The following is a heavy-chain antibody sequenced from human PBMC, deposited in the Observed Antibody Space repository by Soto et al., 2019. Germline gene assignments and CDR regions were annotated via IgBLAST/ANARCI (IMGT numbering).Heavy chain of an antibody. J-gene: IGHJ6*03. Sequence: GGSLRLSCASSGFTFSNAWMSLVRQAPGKGLEWVGRIKSKTDGGTTDYAAPVKGRFTISRDDSKNTLYLQMNSLKTEDTAVYYCTADDYYYYYMDVWGKGTTVTVSS. CDR2: IKSKTDGGTT. CDR3: TADDYYYYYMDV. V-gene: IGHV3-15*01. CDR1: GFTFSNAW.